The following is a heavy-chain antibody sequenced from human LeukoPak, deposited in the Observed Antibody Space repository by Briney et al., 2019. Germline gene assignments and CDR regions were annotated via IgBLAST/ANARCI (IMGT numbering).Heavy chain of an antibody. V-gene: IGHV1-46*01. Sequence: ASVKVSCKASGYTFTSYYMHWVRQAPGQGLEWMGIINPSSGSTTYAQKFQGRVSMTRDTSTSTVYMELSSLRSEDTAVYYCVRSKMAGDYWGQGTLVTVSS. CDR2: INPSSGST. J-gene: IGHJ4*02. CDR1: GYTFTSYY. D-gene: IGHD5-24*01. CDR3: VRSKMAGDY.